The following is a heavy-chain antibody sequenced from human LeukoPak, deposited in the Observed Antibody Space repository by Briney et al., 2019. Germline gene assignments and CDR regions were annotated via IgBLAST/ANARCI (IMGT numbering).Heavy chain of an antibody. CDR3: AREESGWYVPPDN. D-gene: IGHD6-19*01. V-gene: IGHV1-18*04. CDR2: ISAYNGNT. CDR1: GYTFTSYG. Sequence: GASVKVSCKASGYTFTSYGISWVRQAPGQGLEWMGGISAYNGNTNYAQKLQGRVTMTTDTSTSTAYMELRSLRSDATAVYYCAREESGWYVPPDNWGQGTLVTVSS. J-gene: IGHJ4*02.